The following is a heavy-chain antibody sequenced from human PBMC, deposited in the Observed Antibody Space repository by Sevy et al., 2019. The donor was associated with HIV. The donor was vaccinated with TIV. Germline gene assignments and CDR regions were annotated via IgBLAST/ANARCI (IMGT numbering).Heavy chain of an antibody. Sequence: GGSLRLSCVVSGLSFSTSEMNWVRQAPGKGLEWIAYISSSGTTIYYADSVRGRFTISRDNVRNSLDLQMNSLRAEDTAVYYCARDLPPSATTVPHFDCWGQGTLVTVSS. D-gene: IGHD4-17*01. CDR2: ISSSGTTI. CDR3: ARDLPPSATTVPHFDC. V-gene: IGHV3-48*03. CDR1: GLSFSTSE. J-gene: IGHJ4*02.